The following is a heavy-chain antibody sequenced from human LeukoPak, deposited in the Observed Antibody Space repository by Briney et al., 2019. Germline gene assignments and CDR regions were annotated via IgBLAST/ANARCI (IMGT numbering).Heavy chain of an antibody. CDR2: INHGGST. CDR3: ARDFGYGDYFFDD. Sequence: SETLSLTCAVNGASFSDYNWNWIRQPPGKGLEWIGEINHGGSTNYNPSLKSRVTISVDTSKNQFSLKLSSVTAADTAVYYCARDFGYGDYFFDDWGQGTLVTVSS. CDR1: GASFSDYN. J-gene: IGHJ4*02. V-gene: IGHV4-34*01. D-gene: IGHD4-17*01.